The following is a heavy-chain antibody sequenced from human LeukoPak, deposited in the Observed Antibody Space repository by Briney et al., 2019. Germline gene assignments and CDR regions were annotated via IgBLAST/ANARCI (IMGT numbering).Heavy chain of an antibody. J-gene: IGHJ4*02. D-gene: IGHD2-15*01. CDR2: INHSGST. CDR3: ARRTQGIVAISRGFFDY. Sequence: SETLSLTCTVSGGSISSSSYYWGWIRQPPGKGLEWIGEINHSGSTNYNPSLKSRVTISVDTSKNQFSLKLSSVTAADTAVYYCARRTQGIVAISRGFFDYWGQGTLVTVSS. CDR1: GGSISSSSYY. V-gene: IGHV4-39*07.